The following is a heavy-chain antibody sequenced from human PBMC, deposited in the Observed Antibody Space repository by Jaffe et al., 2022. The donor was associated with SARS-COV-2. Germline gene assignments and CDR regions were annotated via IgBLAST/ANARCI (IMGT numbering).Heavy chain of an antibody. CDR2: ISGSGGST. CDR3: AKHLGSGSHTYYYYYYMDV. J-gene: IGHJ6*03. V-gene: IGHV3-23*04. Sequence: EVQLVESGGGLVQPGGSLRLSCAASGFTFSSYAMSWVRQAPGKGLEWVSAISGSGGSTYYADSVKGRFTISRDNSKNTLYLQMNSLRAEDTAVYYCAKHLGSGSHTYYYYYYMDVWGKGTTVTVSS. CDR1: GFTFSSYA. D-gene: IGHD3-10*01.